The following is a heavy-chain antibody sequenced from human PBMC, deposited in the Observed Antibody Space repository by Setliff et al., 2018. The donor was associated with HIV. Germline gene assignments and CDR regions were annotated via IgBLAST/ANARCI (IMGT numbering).Heavy chain of an antibody. V-gene: IGHV3-48*03. CDR3: ARDLSYDYDRSSDTFDY. CDR2: INTSGRTK. Sequence: QPGGSLRLSCAGSGFNFSSYGMNWVRQAPGKGLELVSYINTSGRTKYYADSVKGRFTISRDNAKNTLYLQMNSLRAEDTAVYYCARDLSYDYDRSSDTFDYWGQGTLVTVSS. J-gene: IGHJ4*02. CDR1: GFNFSSYG. D-gene: IGHD3-22*01.